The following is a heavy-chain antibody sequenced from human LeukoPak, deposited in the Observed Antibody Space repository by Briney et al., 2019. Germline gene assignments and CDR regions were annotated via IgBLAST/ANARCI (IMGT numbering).Heavy chain of an antibody. V-gene: IGHV4-31*03. CDR2: IYYSGST. CDR1: GGSISSGGYY. D-gene: IGHD3-3*01. CDR3: ARGSITIFGVVKYYFDY. Sequence: SETLSLTCTVSGGSISSGGYYWSWIRQHPGKGLEWIGYIYYSGSTYYNPSLKSRVTISVDTSKNQFSLKLSSVTAADTAVYYCARGSITIFGVVKYYFDYWGQGTLVTVSS. J-gene: IGHJ4*02.